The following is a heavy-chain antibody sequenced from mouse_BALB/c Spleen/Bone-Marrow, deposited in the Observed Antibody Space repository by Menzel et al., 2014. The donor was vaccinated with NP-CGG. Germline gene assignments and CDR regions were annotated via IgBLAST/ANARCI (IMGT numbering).Heavy chain of an antibody. D-gene: IGHD1-1*01. CDR3: AREDIITAYFDY. V-gene: IGHV1-4*02. CDR2: IDPSNTYT. CDR1: GYTFTSYT. Sequence: LQQPAAELARPGASVKMSCKASGYTFTSYTMQWAKQRPGQGLEWIGYIDPSNTYTDYNQKFRDKTTLTADKSSSTAYMQLTSLTSEDSAVYYCAREDIITAYFDYWGQGTTLTVSS. J-gene: IGHJ2*01.